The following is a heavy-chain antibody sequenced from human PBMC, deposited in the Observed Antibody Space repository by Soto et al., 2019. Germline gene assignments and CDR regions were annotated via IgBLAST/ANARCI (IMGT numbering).Heavy chain of an antibody. V-gene: IGHV4-59*08. J-gene: IGHJ4*02. CDR3: ARQGGGVVVAATSYFDY. CDR1: GGSISSYY. Sequence: SETLSLTCTVSGGSISSYYWSWIRQPPGKGLEWIGYIYYSGSTNYNPSLKSRVTISVDTSKNQFSLKLSSVTAADTAVYYCARQGGGVVVAATSYFDYWGQGTLVTVSS. D-gene: IGHD2-15*01. CDR2: IYYSGST.